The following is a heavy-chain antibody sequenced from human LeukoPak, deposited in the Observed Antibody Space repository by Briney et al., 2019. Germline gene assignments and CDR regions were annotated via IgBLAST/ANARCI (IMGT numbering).Heavy chain of an antibody. CDR1: GFTFTSSA. Sequence: SVKVSCKASGFTFTSSAMQWVRQARGQRLEWIGWIVVGSGNTNYAQKFQERVTITRDMSTSTAYMELSSLRSEDTAVYYCAADRVGHQGVALAYHPPRGLWGGEPLVTVS. V-gene: IGHV1-58*02. J-gene: IGHJ4*02. D-gene: IGHD1-14*01. CDR2: IVVGSGNT. CDR3: AADRVGHQGVALAYHPPRGL.